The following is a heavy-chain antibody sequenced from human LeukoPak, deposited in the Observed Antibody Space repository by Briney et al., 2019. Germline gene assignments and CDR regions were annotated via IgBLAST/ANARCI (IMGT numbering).Heavy chain of an antibody. CDR3: ARVDSGSYYYYYYMDV. CDR2: IYYSGST. Sequence: SETLSLTCSVSGYSISSAYYWGWIRQPPGKGLEWIGYIYYSGSTNYNPSLKSRVTISVDTSKNQFSLKLSSVTAADTAVYYCARVDSGSYYYYYYMDVWGKGTTVTISS. CDR1: GYSISSAYY. V-gene: IGHV4-61*01. D-gene: IGHD1-26*01. J-gene: IGHJ6*03.